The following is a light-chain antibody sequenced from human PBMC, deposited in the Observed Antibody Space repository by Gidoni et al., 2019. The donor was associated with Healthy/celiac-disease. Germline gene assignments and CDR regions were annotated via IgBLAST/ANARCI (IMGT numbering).Light chain of an antibody. J-gene: IGLJ3*02. Sequence: QSALTQPDSVAGSPGQSITISCTGTSSDVGGYNYVSWYQPHPGKAPKRMIYEVSNRPSGVSTRFSGSKSGNTASLTISVLQAEDGADYYCSSYTSSSTWVFGGGTKLTVL. V-gene: IGLV2-14*01. CDR2: EVS. CDR3: SSYTSSSTWV. CDR1: SSDVGGYNY.